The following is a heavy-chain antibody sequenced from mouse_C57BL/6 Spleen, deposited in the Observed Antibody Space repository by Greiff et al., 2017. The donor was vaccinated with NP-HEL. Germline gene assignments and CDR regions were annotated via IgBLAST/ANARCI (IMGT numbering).Heavy chain of an antibody. J-gene: IGHJ4*01. Sequence: VKLMESGPELVKPGASVKISCKASGYAFSSSWMNWVKQRPGKGLEWIGRIYPGDGDTNYNGTFKGKATLTADKSSSTAYMQLSSLTSEDSAVYFCARLEGGDYWGQGTSVTVSS. CDR3: ARLEGGDY. V-gene: IGHV1-82*01. CDR2: IYPGDGDT. CDR1: GYAFSSSW.